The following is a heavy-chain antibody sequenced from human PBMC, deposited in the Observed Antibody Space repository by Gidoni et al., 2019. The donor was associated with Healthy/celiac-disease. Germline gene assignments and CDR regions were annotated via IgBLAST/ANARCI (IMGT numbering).Heavy chain of an antibody. Sequence: QVQLVQSGAEVKKPGASVKVSCKASGYTFTSYGISWVRQAPGQGLEWMGWISAYNGNTNYAQKRQGRVTRTTDTSTSTAYMELRSLRSDDTAVYYCAREQASYDFWSGRNFDYWGQGTLVTVSS. V-gene: IGHV1-18*01. CDR1: GYTFTSYG. J-gene: IGHJ4*02. CDR3: AREQASYDFWSGRNFDY. D-gene: IGHD3-3*01. CDR2: ISAYNGNT.